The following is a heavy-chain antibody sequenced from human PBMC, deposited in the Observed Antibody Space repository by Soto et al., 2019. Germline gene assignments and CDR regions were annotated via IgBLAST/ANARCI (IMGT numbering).Heavy chain of an antibody. J-gene: IGHJ4*02. Sequence: TSETLSLTCTVSGGSISSYYWSWIRQPPGKELQYIGYIYYSGSTNYNPSLKSRVTISVDTSKNQFSLKLTSVTAADTAVYYCARHGYTSGRTYFDYWGQGTLVTVSS. CDR3: ARHGYTSGRTYFDY. CDR1: GGSISSYY. D-gene: IGHD6-19*01. V-gene: IGHV4-59*08. CDR2: IYYSGST.